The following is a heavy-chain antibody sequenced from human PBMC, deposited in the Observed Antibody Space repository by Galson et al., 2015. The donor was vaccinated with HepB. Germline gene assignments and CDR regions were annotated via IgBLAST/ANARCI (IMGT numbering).Heavy chain of an antibody. CDR3: ARAAADYYYYYYGMDV. CDR1: GYTFTSYG. J-gene: IGHJ6*02. D-gene: IGHD6-13*01. Sequence: SVKVSCKASGYTFTSYGISWVRQAPGQGLEWMGWISAYNGNTNYAQKLQGRVTMTTDTSTSTAYMELRSLRSDDTAVYYCARAAADYYYYYYGMDVWGQGTTVTVSS. V-gene: IGHV1-18*01. CDR2: ISAYNGNT.